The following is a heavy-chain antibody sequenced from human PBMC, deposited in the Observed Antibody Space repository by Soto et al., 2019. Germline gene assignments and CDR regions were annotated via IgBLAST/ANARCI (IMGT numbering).Heavy chain of an antibody. V-gene: IGHV1-69*01. D-gene: IGHD3-16*01. CDR2: IIPIFGTA. CDR3: ARDRGAYRYYYYGMDV. Sequence: QVQLVQSGAEVKKPGSSVKVSCKASGGTFSSYAISWVRQAPGQGLEWMGGIIPIFGTANYAQKFQGRVTITADESTSTAYTELSSLRSEDTAVYYCARDRGAYRYYYYGMDVWGQGTTVTVSS. J-gene: IGHJ6*02. CDR1: GGTFSSYA.